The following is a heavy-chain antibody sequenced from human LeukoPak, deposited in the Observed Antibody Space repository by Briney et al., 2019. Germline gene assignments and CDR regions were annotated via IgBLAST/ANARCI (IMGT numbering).Heavy chain of an antibody. D-gene: IGHD2-15*01. CDR1: GYTFTSYD. Sequence: ASVKVSCKASGYTFTSYDINWVRHATGQGLEWMGWMNPNSGNTSYAQKFQGRVTMTRNTSISTAYMELSSLRSEDTAVYYCARHLNHCSGGSCYSGYYYGMDVWGQGTTVTVSS. CDR2: MNPNSGNT. J-gene: IGHJ6*02. CDR3: ARHLNHCSGGSCYSGYYYGMDV. V-gene: IGHV1-8*01.